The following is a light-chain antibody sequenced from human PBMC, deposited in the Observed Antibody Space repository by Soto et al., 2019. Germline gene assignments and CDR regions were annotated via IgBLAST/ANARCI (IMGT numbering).Light chain of an antibody. CDR3: QQYIRRPIT. CDR1: QSVSSN. Sequence: EIVLTQSPVTLSLSPGERATLSCRASQSVSSNLAWYQLKPGQAPSLLIYGASTRASGTPARFSGSGSGTEFTLTISSLQSEDFAVYCCQQYIRRPITFGEGTKVDIK. V-gene: IGKV3-15*01. CDR2: GAS. J-gene: IGKJ4*01.